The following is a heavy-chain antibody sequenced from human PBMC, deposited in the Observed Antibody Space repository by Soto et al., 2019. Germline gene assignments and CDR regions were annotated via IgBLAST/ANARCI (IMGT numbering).Heavy chain of an antibody. D-gene: IGHD6-19*01. J-gene: IGHJ3*02. Sequence: QVQLQQWGAGLLKPSETLSLTCAVYGGSFSGYYWSWIRQPPGKGLEWIGEINHSGSTNYNPSLKSRVTISVDTSKNQFSLKLSSVTAADTAVYYCARGPSRGAVAGNRFGSAFDIWGQGTMVTVSS. V-gene: IGHV4-34*01. CDR2: INHSGST. CDR1: GGSFSGYY. CDR3: ARGPSRGAVAGNRFGSAFDI.